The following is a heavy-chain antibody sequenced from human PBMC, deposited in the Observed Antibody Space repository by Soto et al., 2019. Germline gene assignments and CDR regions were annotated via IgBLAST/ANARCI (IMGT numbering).Heavy chain of an antibody. J-gene: IGHJ6*02. V-gene: IGHV1-69*01. Sequence: QVQLVQSGAEVKKPGSSVKVSCKASGGTFSSYAISWVRQAPGQGLEWMGGIIPIFGTANYEQKFQGRVTMTADESTSTAYMELSSMRSEDAAVYYCGEQLGSYYDYGMDVWGQGTTVTVSS. D-gene: IGHD6-6*01. CDR1: GGTFSSYA. CDR3: GEQLGSYYDYGMDV. CDR2: IIPIFGTA.